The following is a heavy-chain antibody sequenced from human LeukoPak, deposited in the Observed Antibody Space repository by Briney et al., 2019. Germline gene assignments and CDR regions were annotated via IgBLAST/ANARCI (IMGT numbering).Heavy chain of an antibody. CDR1: GGSFSGYY. D-gene: IGHD6-19*01. CDR2: VNHSGST. CDR3: ARGSGWYLRYYFDY. J-gene: IGHJ4*02. V-gene: IGHV4-34*01. Sequence: KTSETLSLTCAVYGGSFSGYYWSWIRQPPGKGLEWIGEVNHSGSTNYNPSLKSRVTISVDTSKNQFSLKLSSVTAADTAVYYCARGSGWYLRYYFDYWGQGTLVTVSS.